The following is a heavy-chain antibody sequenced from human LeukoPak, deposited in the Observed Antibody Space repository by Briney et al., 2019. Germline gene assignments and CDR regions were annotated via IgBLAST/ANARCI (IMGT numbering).Heavy chain of an antibody. J-gene: IGHJ4*02. CDR3: ARSSGYYYS. CDR1: GGSISSYY. CDR2: IYTSGST. Sequence: SETLCLTCTVSGGSISSYYWSWIRQPPGKGLEWVGYIYTSGSTNYNPSLKSRGPISVSKSKNQISLKLSSVTAADTAVYYCARSSGYYYSWGQGTLVTVSS. D-gene: IGHD3-22*01. V-gene: IGHV4-4*09.